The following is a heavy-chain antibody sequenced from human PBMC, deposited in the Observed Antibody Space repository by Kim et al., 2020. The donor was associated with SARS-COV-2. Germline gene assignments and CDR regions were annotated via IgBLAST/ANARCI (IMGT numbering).Heavy chain of an antibody. Sequence: TSDAQKFQGRVTMTRDTSTSTVYMELSSLRSEDTAVYYCARDSAVYCLDYWGQGTLVTVSS. D-gene: IGHD1-20*01. V-gene: IGHV1-46*01. CDR3: ARDSAVYCLDY. CDR2: T. J-gene: IGHJ4*02.